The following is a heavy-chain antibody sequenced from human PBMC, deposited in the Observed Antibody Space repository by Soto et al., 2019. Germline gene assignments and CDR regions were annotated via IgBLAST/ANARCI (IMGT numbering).Heavy chain of an antibody. D-gene: IGHD3-22*01. CDR3: ARDLDSSGLDY. CDR1: GFTFSSYG. V-gene: IGHV3-33*01. J-gene: IGHJ4*02. Sequence: GGSLRLSCAASGFTFSSYGMHWVRQAPGKGLEWVAVIWYDGSNKHYADSVKGRFTISRDNSKNTLYLQMNSLRAEDTAVYYCARDLDSSGLDYWGQGTLVTVSS. CDR2: IWYDGSNK.